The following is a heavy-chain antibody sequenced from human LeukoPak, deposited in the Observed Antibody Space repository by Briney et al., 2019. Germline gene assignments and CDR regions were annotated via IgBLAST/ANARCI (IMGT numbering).Heavy chain of an antibody. CDR3: ARSRRTLPGTGHDYYFDY. J-gene: IGHJ4*02. D-gene: IGHD2-8*02. CDR2: ISGSGAGT. CDR1: GFTFTSYS. V-gene: IGHV3-23*01. Sequence: GGSLRLSCAASGFTFTSYSMSWVRQAPGKGLEWVSTISGSGAGTYYADSVKGCITISRENSKNTLYLQMNSLRAEDTAVYYCARSRRTLPGTGHDYYFDYWGQGTLVTVSS.